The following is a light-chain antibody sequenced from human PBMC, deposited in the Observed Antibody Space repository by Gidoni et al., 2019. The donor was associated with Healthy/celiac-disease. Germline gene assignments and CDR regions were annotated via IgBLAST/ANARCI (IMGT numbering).Light chain of an antibody. CDR1: QSISSY. J-gene: IGKJ4*01. V-gene: IGKV1-39*01. Sequence: DMKMNQSPSSLSASVGDRVTITCRASQSISSYLNWYQQKPGKAPKLLIYAASSLQSGVPSRFSGSGSGTDFTLTISSLQPEDFATYYCQQSYSTPYTFGGGTKVEIK. CDR2: AAS. CDR3: QQSYSTPYT.